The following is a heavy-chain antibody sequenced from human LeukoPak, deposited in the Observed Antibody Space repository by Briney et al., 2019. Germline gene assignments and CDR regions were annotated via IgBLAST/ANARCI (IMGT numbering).Heavy chain of an antibody. D-gene: IGHD4-17*01. J-gene: IGHJ4*02. CDR2: ISYDGSNK. CDR1: GFTFTNYW. CDR3: AKAYGDYYFDY. V-gene: IGHV3-30*18. Sequence: GGSLRLSCAASGFTFTNYWMHWVRQAPGKGLEWVAVISYDGSNKYYADSVKGRFTISRDNSKNTLYLQMNSLRAEDTAVYYCAKAYGDYYFDYWGQGTLVTVSS.